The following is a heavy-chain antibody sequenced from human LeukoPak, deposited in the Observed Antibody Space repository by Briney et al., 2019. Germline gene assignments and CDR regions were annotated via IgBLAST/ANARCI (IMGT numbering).Heavy chain of an antibody. CDR2: INHSGST. CDR1: GGSFSGYY. CDR3: ATDTAMVDDAFDI. Sequence: PSETLSLTCAVYGGSFSGYYWSWICQPPGKGLEWIGEINHSGSTNYNPSLKSRVTISVDTSKNQFSLKLSSVTAADTAVYYCATDTAMVDDAFDIWGQGTMVTVSS. V-gene: IGHV4-34*01. D-gene: IGHD5-18*01. J-gene: IGHJ3*02.